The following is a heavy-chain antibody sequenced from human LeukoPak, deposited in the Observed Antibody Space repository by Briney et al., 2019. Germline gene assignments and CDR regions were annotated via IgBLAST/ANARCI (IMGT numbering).Heavy chain of an antibody. CDR1: GFTFSSHA. CDR2: ISGGGGSTYYA. Sequence: GGSLRLSCAASGFTFSSHAMSWVRQSPGKGLECVSGISGGGGSTYYAYYADSVKGRFTISRDNSKNTLYLQMNSLRAEDTAVYYCAKFYDILTGYFDYWGQGTLVTVSS. V-gene: IGHV3-23*01. D-gene: IGHD3-9*01. CDR3: AKFYDILTGYFDY. J-gene: IGHJ4*02.